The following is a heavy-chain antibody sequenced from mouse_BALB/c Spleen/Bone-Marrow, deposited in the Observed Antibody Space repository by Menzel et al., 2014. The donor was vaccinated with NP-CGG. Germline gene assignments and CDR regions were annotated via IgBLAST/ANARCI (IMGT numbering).Heavy chain of an antibody. J-gene: IGHJ2*01. CDR1: GYPFTDYT. D-gene: IGHD1-1*01. CDR3: VRAPPITSVVTRDY. V-gene: IGHV1S29*02. CDR2: IYPHTSDT. Sequence: VQLQQSGPELVKPGASVKISCKASGYPFTDYTMHWVRQSHGKSLEWIGYIYPHTSDTGYNQKFKSKATLTVDISSSTAYMVLRSLTSEDSAVYYCVRAPPITSVVTRDYWGQGTTLTVSS.